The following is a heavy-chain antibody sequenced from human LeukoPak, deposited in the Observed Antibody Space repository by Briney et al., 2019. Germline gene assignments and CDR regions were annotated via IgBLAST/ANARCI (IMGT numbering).Heavy chain of an antibody. CDR3: ARDQNWFDP. J-gene: IGHJ5*02. Sequence: PSQTLSLTCAVSGGSISSGGYSWSWIRQPPGTGLEWIGYIYHSGSTYYNPSLKSRVTISVDRSKNQFSLKLSSVTAADTAVYYCARDQNWFDPWGQGTLVTVSS. D-gene: IGHD2/OR15-2a*01. CDR1: GGSISSGGYS. V-gene: IGHV4-30-2*01. CDR2: IYHSGST.